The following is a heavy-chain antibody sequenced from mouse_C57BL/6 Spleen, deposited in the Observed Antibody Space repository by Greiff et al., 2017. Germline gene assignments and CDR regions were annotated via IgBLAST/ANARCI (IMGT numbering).Heavy chain of an antibody. V-gene: IGHV1-81*01. D-gene: IGHD1-1*01. J-gene: IGHJ1*03. CDR1: GYTFTSYG. CDR3: ARTYGSSCDWYFDG. Sequence: QVQLQQSGAELARPGASVKLSCKASGYTFTSYGISWVKQRPGQGLEWIGEIYPRSGNTYYNEKFKGKATLTADKSSSTAYMELRSLTSEDSAVYFCARTYGSSCDWYFDGWGTGTTVTVSS. CDR2: IYPRSGNT.